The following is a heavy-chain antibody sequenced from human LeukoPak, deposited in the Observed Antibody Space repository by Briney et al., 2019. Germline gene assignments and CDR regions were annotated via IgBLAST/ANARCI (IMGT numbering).Heavy chain of an antibody. D-gene: IGHD2-15*01. J-gene: IGHJ4*02. CDR3: ARDPAPPYCSGGSCYPFSY. Sequence: GGSLRLSCAASGFTFSNYGMHWVRQAPGKGLEWVALISFDGSQKYYADSVKGRFTISRDNSKSTVYLQMNSLRVEDAAVYYCARDPAPPYCSGGSCYPFSYWGQGTLVTVSS. CDR2: ISFDGSQK. CDR1: GFTFSNYG. V-gene: IGHV3-30*02.